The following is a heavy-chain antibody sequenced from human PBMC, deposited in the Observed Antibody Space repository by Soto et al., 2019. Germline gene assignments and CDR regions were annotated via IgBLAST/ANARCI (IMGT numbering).Heavy chain of an antibody. J-gene: IGHJ6*02. Sequence: ASVKVSCKASGYTFTSYGIRWVRQASGHPLEWMGWISAYNGNTNYAQKLQGRVTMTTDTSTSTAYMELRSLRSDDTAVHHRARDSFLLPAAIMAAMDVWGQGITLTVSS. CDR2: ISAYNGNT. D-gene: IGHD2-2*02. CDR1: GYTFTSYG. V-gene: IGHV1-18*04. CDR3: ARDSFLLPAAIMAAMDV.